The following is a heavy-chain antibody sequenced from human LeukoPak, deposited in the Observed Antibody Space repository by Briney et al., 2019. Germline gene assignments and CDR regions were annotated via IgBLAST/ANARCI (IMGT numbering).Heavy chain of an antibody. CDR3: AKDGYCSSTSCSEDAFDI. Sequence: GGSLRLSCAASGFTFSSYGMHWVRQAPGKGREWVAFIRYDGSNKYYADSVKGRFTISRDNSKNTLYLQMNSLRAEDTAVYYCAKDGYCSSTSCSEDAFDIWGQGTMVTVSS. D-gene: IGHD2-2*03. CDR2: IRYDGSNK. V-gene: IGHV3-30*02. CDR1: GFTFSSYG. J-gene: IGHJ3*02.